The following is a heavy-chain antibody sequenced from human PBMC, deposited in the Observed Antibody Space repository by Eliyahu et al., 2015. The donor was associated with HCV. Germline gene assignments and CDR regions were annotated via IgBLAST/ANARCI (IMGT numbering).Heavy chain of an antibody. CDR1: GVSISRXSHY. V-gene: IGHV4-39*01. D-gene: IGHD3-22*01. J-gene: IGHJ4*02. CDR2: IYSSGST. CDR3: ARHEVGVVVAITTGWDYFDY. Sequence: QLQLQESGPGLVKPSETLSLTCTVSGVSISRXSHYWGWIRQPPGKGLEWIGSIYSSGSTYYNPSLKSRVTMSVDTSKNQFSLKLNSVTAADTAVYYCARHEVGVVVAITTGWDYFDYWGQGALVTVSS.